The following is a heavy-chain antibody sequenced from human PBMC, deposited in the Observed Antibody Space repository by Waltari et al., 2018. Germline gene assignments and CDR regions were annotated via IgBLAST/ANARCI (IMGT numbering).Heavy chain of an antibody. Sequence: EVQLVESGEGLVQPGGSLRLSCAAPGFTFSSYSMNWVRQDPGKGLGWVSYIYSSSSTIYFAASVKGRCTISIDNAKNSLYLQMNSLRAEDTAVYYCARGGCSSTSCYLPYWGQGTLVTVSS. CDR3: ARGGCSSTSCYLPY. J-gene: IGHJ4*02. V-gene: IGHV3-48*04. CDR1: GFTFSSYS. D-gene: IGHD2-2*01. CDR2: IYSSSSTI.